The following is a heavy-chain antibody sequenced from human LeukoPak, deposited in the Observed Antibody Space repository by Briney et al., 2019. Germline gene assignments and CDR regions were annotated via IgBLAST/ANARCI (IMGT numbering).Heavy chain of an antibody. J-gene: IGHJ3*02. CDR1: GGSISSYY. CDR3: ARDWRGYSHGLFPRAFDI. CDR2: IYYSGST. D-gene: IGHD5-18*01. V-gene: IGHV4-59*01. Sequence: SETLSLTCTVSGGSISSYYWSWIRQPPGKGLEWIGYIYYSGSTNYIPSLESRVTISVDTSKNQFSLKLSSVTAADTAVYYCARDWRGYSHGLFPRAFDIWGQGTMVTVSS.